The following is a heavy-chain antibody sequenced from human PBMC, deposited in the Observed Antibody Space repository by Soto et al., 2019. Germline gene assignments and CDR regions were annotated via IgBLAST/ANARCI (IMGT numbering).Heavy chain of an antibody. D-gene: IGHD4-4*01. CDR3: ARGLSRLQRVLH. CDR1: GGSFSGYY. Sequence: LSLTCAVYGGSFSGYYWIWIRQPPGKGLEWIGEINHSGSTNYNPSLKSRVTISVDTSKNQFSLKLSSVTAADTAVYYCARGLSRLQRVLHWGQGTLVTVSS. V-gene: IGHV4-34*01. CDR2: INHSGST. J-gene: IGHJ4*02.